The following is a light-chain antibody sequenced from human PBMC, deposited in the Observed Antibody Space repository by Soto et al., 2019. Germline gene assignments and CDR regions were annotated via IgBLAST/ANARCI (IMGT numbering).Light chain of an antibody. Sequence: DIVMTQSPDSLAVSLGERATINCKSSQRGLHSSDIENYLAWYQQKAGQPPKLLIYWASARESGGPDLFSGRGSGTDFPLTISSLQAEDMAVYYCQQYRSPPWTFGQGTKVEI. J-gene: IGKJ1*01. V-gene: IGKV4-1*01. CDR1: QRGLHSSDIENY. CDR2: WAS. CDR3: QQYRSPPWT.